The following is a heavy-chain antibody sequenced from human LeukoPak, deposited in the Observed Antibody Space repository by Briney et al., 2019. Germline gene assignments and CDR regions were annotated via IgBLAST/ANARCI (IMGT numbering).Heavy chain of an antibody. CDR1: GFIFSSYN. D-gene: IGHD6-6*01. Sequence: GGSLRLSCAASGFIFSSYNMNWLRQAPGKGLEWVSSISSSSSYIYYGDSVKGRFSISRDNAKNSLYLQMNSLRAEDTAMYYCARDGYSSSSFDFWGQGTLVTVSS. V-gene: IGHV3-21*01. J-gene: IGHJ4*02. CDR3: ARDGYSSSSFDF. CDR2: ISSSSSYI.